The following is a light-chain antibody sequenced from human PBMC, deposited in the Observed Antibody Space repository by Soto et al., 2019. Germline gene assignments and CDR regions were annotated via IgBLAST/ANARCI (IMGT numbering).Light chain of an antibody. CDR1: QTVSSNY. Sequence: EVVLTQSPATLSLSPGERATLSCGASQTVSSNYLAWYQQKPGLAPRLLIYDASTMTTGIPDRFRGSGSGTAVTLTISRLEPADVAVYCCQQYGDSPRGTFGGGTKVESK. CDR2: DAS. V-gene: IGKV3D-20*01. J-gene: IGKJ4*01. CDR3: QQYGDSPRGT.